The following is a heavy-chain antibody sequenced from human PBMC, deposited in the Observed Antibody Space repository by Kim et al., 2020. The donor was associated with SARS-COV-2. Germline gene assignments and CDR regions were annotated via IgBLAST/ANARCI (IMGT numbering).Heavy chain of an antibody. Sequence: GGSLRLSCAASGFTFSSYAMHWVRQAPGKGLEWVAVIWYDGSNKYYADSVKGRFTISRDNSKNTLYLQMNSLRAEDTAVYYCAKLADWTTVTTTGDYWGQGTLVTVSS. CDR1: GFTFSSYA. CDR3: AKLADWTTVTTTGDY. D-gene: IGHD4-17*01. V-gene: IGHV3-33*06. CDR2: IWYDGSNK. J-gene: IGHJ4*02.